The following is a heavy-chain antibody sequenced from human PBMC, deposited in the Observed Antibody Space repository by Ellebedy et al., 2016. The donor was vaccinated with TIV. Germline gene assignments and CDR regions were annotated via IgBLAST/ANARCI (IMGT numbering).Heavy chain of an antibody. CDR1: GFTFSRSA. V-gene: IGHV3-23*01. D-gene: IGHD3-3*01. CDR3: AKGGTIFGPFDN. CDR2: VSAGGAST. J-gene: IGHJ4*02. Sequence: GESLKISXAVSGFTFSRSAMSWVRQAPGKGPEWVSSVSAGGASTYYADSVKGRFSISRDNSNNTLYLQMNSLRAEDTALYYCAKGGTIFGPFDNWGQGALVTVSS.